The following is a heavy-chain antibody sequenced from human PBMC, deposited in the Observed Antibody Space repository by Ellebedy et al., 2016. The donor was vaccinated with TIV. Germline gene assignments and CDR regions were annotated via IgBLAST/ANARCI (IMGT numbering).Heavy chain of an antibody. CDR2: IYAGGST. V-gene: IGHV3-53*01. D-gene: IGHD3-10*01. Sequence: GESLKISCAASGFTVSSNYISWVRQAPGKWLEWVSVIYAGGSTYYADSVRGRFTISRDNSNNIVYLQMDSMRAEDTALYYCARGRPNYGDFLSWGQGTLVTVSS. CDR3: ARGRPNYGDFLS. J-gene: IGHJ1*01. CDR1: GFTVSSNY.